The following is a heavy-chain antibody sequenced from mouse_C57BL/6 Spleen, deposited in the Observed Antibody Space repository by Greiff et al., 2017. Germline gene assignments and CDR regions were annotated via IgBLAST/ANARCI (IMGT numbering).Heavy chain of an antibody. CDR3: AIQGGDYGGFAY. J-gene: IGHJ3*01. CDR2: ISSGGSYT. CDR1: GFTFSSYG. V-gene: IGHV5-6*01. D-gene: IGHD2-4*01. Sequence: EVQVVESGGDLVKPGGSLKLSCAASGFTFSSYGMSWVRQTPDKRLEWVATISSGGSYTYYPDSVKGRFTISRDNAKNTLYLQMSSLKSEDTAMYYCAIQGGDYGGFAYWGQGTLVTVSA.